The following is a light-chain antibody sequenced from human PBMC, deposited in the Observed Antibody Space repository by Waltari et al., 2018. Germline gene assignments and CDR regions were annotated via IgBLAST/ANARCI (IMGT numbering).Light chain of an antibody. CDR1: GLRSFY. CDR3: NSRDSSSSHQL. CDR2: GKN. Sequence: SSELTQDPAVSVALGQTVRITCQGGGLRSFYASWYQQKPGQAPILVIYGKNNRPSGIPDRFSGSTSGNTASLTITGAQAEDEADYYCNSRDSSSSHQLFGGGTKLTVL. V-gene: IGLV3-19*01. J-gene: IGLJ2*01.